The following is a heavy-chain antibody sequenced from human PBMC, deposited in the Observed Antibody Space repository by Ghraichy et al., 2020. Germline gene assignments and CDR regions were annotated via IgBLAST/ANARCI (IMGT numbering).Heavy chain of an antibody. J-gene: IGHJ4*02. D-gene: IGHD3-22*01. CDR1: GGSISSSSYY. Sequence: SETLSLTCTVSGGSISSSSYYWGWIRQPPGKGLEWIGSIYYSGSTYYNPSLKSRVTISVDTSKNQFSLKLSSVTAADTAVYYCARHRLVDSSGYYYYFDYWGQGTLVTVSS. CDR2: IYYSGST. CDR3: ARHRLVDSSGYYYYFDY. V-gene: IGHV4-39*07.